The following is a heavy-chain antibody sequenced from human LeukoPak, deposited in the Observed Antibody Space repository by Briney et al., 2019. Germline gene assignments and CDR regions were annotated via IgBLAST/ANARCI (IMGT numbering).Heavy chain of an antibody. V-gene: IGHV1-18*01. CDR2: ISTYNGNT. Sequence: ASVKVSCKASGYTLTSYDISWVRQAPGQGLEWMGWISTYNGNTNYAQKLQGRVTMTTDTSTSTAYMELRSLRSDDTAVYYCARDDPTYYDFWSGLLYGMDVWGQGTTVTVSS. CDR3: ARDDPTYYDFWSGLLYGMDV. J-gene: IGHJ6*02. CDR1: GYTLTSYD. D-gene: IGHD3-3*01.